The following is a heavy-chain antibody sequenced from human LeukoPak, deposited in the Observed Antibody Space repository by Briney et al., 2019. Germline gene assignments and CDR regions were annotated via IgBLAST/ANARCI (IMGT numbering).Heavy chain of an antibody. Sequence: GGSLRLSCAASGFTFSSYSMNWVRQAPGKGLEWVSSITSSSSYIYYADSVKGRFTISRDNAKNSLYLQMNSLRAEDMALYYCAKDYSSGWYGGWFDPWGQGTLVTVSS. CDR2: ITSSSSYI. J-gene: IGHJ5*02. D-gene: IGHD6-19*01. V-gene: IGHV3-21*04. CDR3: AKDYSSGWYGGWFDP. CDR1: GFTFSSYS.